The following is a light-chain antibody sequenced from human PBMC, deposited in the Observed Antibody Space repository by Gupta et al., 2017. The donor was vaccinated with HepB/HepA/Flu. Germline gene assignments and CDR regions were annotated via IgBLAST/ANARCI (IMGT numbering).Light chain of an antibody. CDR2: GAF. V-gene: IGKV1-9*01. Sequence: DFHFTQSPSFLSASVGDRVTITCRASQAISNYFAWYQQKPGKAPKLLIYGAFNLDTGVPSRFSGSGSGTEFTITISSLQPEDLATYYCQQLNTYPPWTFGQGTKVEI. J-gene: IGKJ1*01. CDR1: QAISNY. CDR3: QQLNTYPPWT.